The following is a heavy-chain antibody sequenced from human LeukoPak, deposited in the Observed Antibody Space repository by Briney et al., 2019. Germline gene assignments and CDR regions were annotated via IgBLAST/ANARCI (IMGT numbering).Heavy chain of an antibody. CDR3: ARSSPYCTNGVCYHY. V-gene: IGHV4-4*02. CDR2: IYHSGST. J-gene: IGHJ4*02. CDR1: GGSISSSNW. Sequence: PSETLSLTCAVSGGSISSSNWWSWVRQPPGKGLEWIGEIYHSGSTNYNPSLKSRVTISVDKSKNQFSLKLSSVTAADTAVYYCARSSPYCTNGVCYHYWGQGTLVTVSS. D-gene: IGHD2-8*01.